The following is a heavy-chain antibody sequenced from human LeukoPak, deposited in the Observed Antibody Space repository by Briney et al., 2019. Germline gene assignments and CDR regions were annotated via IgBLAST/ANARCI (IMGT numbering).Heavy chain of an antibody. J-gene: IGHJ5*02. Sequence: PSETLSLTCTVSGGSISSYYWSWIRQPPGKGLEWIGYIYYSGSTNYNPSLKSRVTISVDTSKNQFPLKLSSVTAADTAVYYCARRWLENWFDPWGQGTLVTVSS. CDR1: GGSISSYY. D-gene: IGHD6-19*01. CDR2: IYYSGST. CDR3: ARRWLENWFDP. V-gene: IGHV4-59*08.